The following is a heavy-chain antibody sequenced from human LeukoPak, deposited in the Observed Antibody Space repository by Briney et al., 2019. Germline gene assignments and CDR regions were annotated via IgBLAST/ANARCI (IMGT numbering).Heavy chain of an antibody. CDR1: GFTFSAYA. CDR3: ARYPNGDYIGAFDM. J-gene: IGHJ3*02. D-gene: IGHD4-17*01. V-gene: IGHV3-23*01. Sequence: GGSLRLSCTASGFTFSAYAMMWVRQAPGKGPEWVSAIRGGGGSAFYADSVKGRFTISRDNSKYTLFLQMNSLRAEDTAVYYCARYPNGDYIGAFDMWGPGKMVTVSS. CDR2: IRGGGGSA.